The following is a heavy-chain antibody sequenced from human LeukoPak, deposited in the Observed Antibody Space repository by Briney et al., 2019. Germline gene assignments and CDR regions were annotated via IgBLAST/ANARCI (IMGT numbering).Heavy chain of an antibody. Sequence: SETLSLTCTVSGGSISSSSYYWGWIRQPPGKGLEWIGYIYYSGSTNYNPSLKSRVTISVDTSKNQFSLKLSSVTAADTAVYYCASSGSHLYDYYYYMDVWGKGTTVTVSS. J-gene: IGHJ6*03. V-gene: IGHV4-61*05. CDR3: ASSGSHLYDYYYYMDV. D-gene: IGHD1-26*01. CDR1: GGSISSSSYY. CDR2: IYYSGST.